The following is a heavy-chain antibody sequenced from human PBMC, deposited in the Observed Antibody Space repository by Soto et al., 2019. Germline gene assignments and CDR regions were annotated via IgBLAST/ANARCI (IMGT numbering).Heavy chain of an antibody. CDR3: ARGRFNAFVI. J-gene: IGHJ3*02. D-gene: IGHD3-3*01. CDR1: GDSVSRNSVA. V-gene: IGHV6-1*01. Sequence: QVQLQQSGPGLVKPSQTLSLTCAISGDSVSRNSVAWNWIRQSPSRGLEWMGKTYYRSKWYNDYGVTVKGRITINPDTSKNQFSLQLNSVTPEYTAVYYCARGRFNAFVIWGQGTMVTVSS. CDR2: TYYRSKWYN.